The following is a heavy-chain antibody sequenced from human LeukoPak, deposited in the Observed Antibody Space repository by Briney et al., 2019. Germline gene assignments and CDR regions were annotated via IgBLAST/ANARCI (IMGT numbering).Heavy chain of an antibody. J-gene: IGHJ4*02. V-gene: IGHV3-30-3*01. CDR2: ISYDGSNK. Sequence: GGSLRLSCAASGFTFSSYAMHWVRQAPGKGLEWVAVISYDGSNKYYADSVKGRFTISRDNSKNTLYLQMNSLRAEDTAVYYCARSGTVVNRLPYYFDYWGQGTLVTVSS. CDR1: GFTFSSYA. CDR3: ARSGTVVNRLPYYFDY. D-gene: IGHD4-23*01.